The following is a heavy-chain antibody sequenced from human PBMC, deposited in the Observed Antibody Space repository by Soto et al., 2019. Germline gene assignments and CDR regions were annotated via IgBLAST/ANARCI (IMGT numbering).Heavy chain of an antibody. CDR2: IYYSGST. CDR1: GGSISSSSYY. Sequence: PSETLSLTCTVSGGSISSSSYYWGWIRQPPGKGLEWIGSIYYSGSTYYNPSLKSRVTISVDTSKNQFSLKLSSVTAADTAVYYCARQRLWFGEYYDVMDVWGQGTTDTVCS. CDR3: ARQRLWFGEYYDVMDV. D-gene: IGHD3-10*01. J-gene: IGHJ6*02. V-gene: IGHV4-39*01.